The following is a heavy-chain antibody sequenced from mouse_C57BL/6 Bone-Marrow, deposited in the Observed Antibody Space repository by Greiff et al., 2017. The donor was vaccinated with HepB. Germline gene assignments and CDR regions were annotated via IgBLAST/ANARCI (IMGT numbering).Heavy chain of an antibody. J-gene: IGHJ3*01. V-gene: IGHV3-6*01. Sequence: EVQVVESGPGLVKPSQSLSLTCSVTGYSITSGYYWNWIRQFPGNKLEWMGYISYDGSNNYNPSLKNRISITRDTSKNQFFLKLNSVTTEDTATYYCASEGYGNGDWFAYWGQGTLVTVSA. CDR3: ASEGYGNGDWFAY. CDR2: ISYDGSN. D-gene: IGHD2-1*01. CDR1: GYSITSGYY.